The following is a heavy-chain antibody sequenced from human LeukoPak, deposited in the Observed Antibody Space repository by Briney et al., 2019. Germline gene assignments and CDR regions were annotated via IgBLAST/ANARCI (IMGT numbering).Heavy chain of an antibody. Sequence: ASVKVSCKASGYTFGSYGITWVRQAPGQGLEWMGWISAYNGDTSYAQKFQVRVTITRNTSISTAYMELSSLRSEDTAVYYCAREDYYDSGSNDYWGQGTLVTVSS. V-gene: IGHV1-8*01. CDR2: ISAYNGDT. CDR3: AREDYYDSGSNDY. D-gene: IGHD3-22*01. J-gene: IGHJ4*02. CDR1: GYTFGSYG.